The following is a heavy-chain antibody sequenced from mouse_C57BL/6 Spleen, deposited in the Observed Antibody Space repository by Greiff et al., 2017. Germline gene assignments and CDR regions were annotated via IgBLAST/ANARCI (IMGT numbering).Heavy chain of an antibody. J-gene: IGHJ2*01. CDR3: ARDDYSNYGFDY. CDR1: GFTFSDYY. Sequence: VQLKESEGGLVQPGSSMKLSCTASGFTFSDYYMAWVRQVPEKGLEWVANINYDGSSTYYLDSLKSRFIISRDNAKNILYLQMSSLKSEDTATYYCARDDYSNYGFDYWGQGTTLTVSS. CDR2: INYDGSST. D-gene: IGHD2-5*01. V-gene: IGHV5-16*01.